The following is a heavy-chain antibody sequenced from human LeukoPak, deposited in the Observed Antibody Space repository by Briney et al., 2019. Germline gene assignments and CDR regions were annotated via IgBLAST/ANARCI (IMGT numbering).Heavy chain of an antibody. CDR3: ARGYCATANCPPHAI. CDR1: GFTFSSYG. CDR2: VSFDGSRE. Sequence: GGSLRLSCAASGFTFSSYGMPWVRQAPGKGLEWVAVVSFDGSREYLADSVKHRFTISRDNSKNTLYLQMNSLTVEDTAFYYCARGYCATANCPPHAIWGQGTLVTVSS. J-gene: IGHJ4*02. V-gene: IGHV3-30*19. D-gene: IGHD2-8*01.